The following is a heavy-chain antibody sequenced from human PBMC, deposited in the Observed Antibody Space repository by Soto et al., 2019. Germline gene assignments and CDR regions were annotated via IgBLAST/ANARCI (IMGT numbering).Heavy chain of an antibody. J-gene: IGHJ5*02. Sequence: NPSETLSLTCTVSGGSINSYYWSWIRQSAGKGLEWIGRIYSTGATHYNPALKSRVTMSVDTSKNQFSLRLTSVPAADTAVYYCAKAVGIRGVYNWFDPWGRGILVTVSS. CDR2: IYSTGAT. D-gene: IGHD3-10*01. V-gene: IGHV4-4*07. CDR1: GGSINSYY. CDR3: AKAVGIRGVYNWFDP.